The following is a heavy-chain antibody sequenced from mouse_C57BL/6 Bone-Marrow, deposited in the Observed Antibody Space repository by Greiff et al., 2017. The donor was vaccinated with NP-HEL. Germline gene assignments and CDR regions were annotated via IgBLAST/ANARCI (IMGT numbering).Heavy chain of an antibody. CDR3: ARKGGSSHLYYFDY. D-gene: IGHD1-1*01. CDR2: INPNNGGT. CDR1: GYTFTDYY. Sequence: VQLQQSGPELVKPGASVKISCKASGYTFTDYYMNWVKQSHGKSLEWIGDINPNNGGTSYNQKFKGKATLTVDKSSSTAYMELRSLTSEDSAVYYCARKGGSSHLYYFDYWGQGTTRTVSS. V-gene: IGHV1-26*01. J-gene: IGHJ2*01.